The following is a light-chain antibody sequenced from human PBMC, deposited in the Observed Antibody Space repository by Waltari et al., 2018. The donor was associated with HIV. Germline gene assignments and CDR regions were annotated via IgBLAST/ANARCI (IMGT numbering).Light chain of an antibody. CDR2: WAS. J-gene: IGKJ1*01. V-gene: IGKV4-1*01. CDR3: QQYYNTLWT. Sequence: EIVMTQSTDHLAASQGERGTSNCKSGRSLLYSSNNKNFLAWYQQKPRQPPKLLIYWASIRASGVPDRFSASGSGTDFTLTINSLQAEDVAVYYCQQYYNTLWTFGQGTKVEIK. CDR1: RSLLYSSNNKNF.